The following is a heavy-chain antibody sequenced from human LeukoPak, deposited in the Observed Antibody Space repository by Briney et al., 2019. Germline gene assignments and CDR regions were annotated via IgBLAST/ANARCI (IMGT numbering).Heavy chain of an antibody. CDR1: GGSISSSSYY. J-gene: IGHJ3*02. Sequence: SETLSLTCTVSGGSISSSSYYWGWIRQPPGTGLEWIGSIYYSGSTYYNPSLKSRVTISVDTSKNQFSLKLSSVTAADTAVYYCARDRSGSYWPPEDAFDIWGQGTMVTVSS. CDR3: ARDRSGSYWPPEDAFDI. V-gene: IGHV4-39*07. CDR2: IYYSGST. D-gene: IGHD1-26*01.